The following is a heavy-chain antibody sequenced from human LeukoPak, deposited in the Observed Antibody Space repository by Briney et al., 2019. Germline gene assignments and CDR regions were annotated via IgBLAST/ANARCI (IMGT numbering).Heavy chain of an antibody. CDR1: VYTFSSDP. D-gene: IGHD3-9*01. CDR3: VRRDVLNGRWLFFDY. V-gene: IGHV3-23*01. J-gene: IGHJ4*02. CDR2: ISGSGGAT. Sequence: PGEALILSCAAPVYTFSSDPMSWVPQTPAKGLEWVATISGSGGATFDAYSVKGRFTISRDNSMNSLHLQMNSLRAEDTAVYYCVRRDVLNGRWLFFDYWGQGTLVTVSS.